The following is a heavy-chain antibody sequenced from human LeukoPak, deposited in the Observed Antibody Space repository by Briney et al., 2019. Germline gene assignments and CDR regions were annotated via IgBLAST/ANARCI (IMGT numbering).Heavy chain of an antibody. CDR2: ISSSSSTI. Sequence: GGSLRLSCAASGFTFSSYSMNWVRQAPGKGLEWVSYISSSSSTIYYADSVKGRFTISRDNSKNTLYLQMNSLRAEDTAVYYCAKDLTIAASSYYFDYWGQGTLVTVSS. CDR1: GFTFSSYS. CDR3: AKDLTIAASSYYFDY. D-gene: IGHD6-13*01. J-gene: IGHJ4*02. V-gene: IGHV3-48*01.